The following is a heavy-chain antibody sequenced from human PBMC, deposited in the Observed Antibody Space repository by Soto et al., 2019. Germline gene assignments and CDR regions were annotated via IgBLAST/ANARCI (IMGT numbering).Heavy chain of an antibody. V-gene: IGHV3-33*01. Sequence: PGGSLRLSCAASGFTFSSYGMHWVRQAPGKGLEWVAVIWYDGSNKYYADSVKGRFTISRDNSKNTLYLQMNSLRAEDTAVYYCAREGAAGGYSGYDRDYWGQGTLVTVSS. D-gene: IGHD5-12*01. J-gene: IGHJ4*02. CDR3: AREGAAGGYSGYDRDY. CDR2: IWYDGSNK. CDR1: GFTFSSYG.